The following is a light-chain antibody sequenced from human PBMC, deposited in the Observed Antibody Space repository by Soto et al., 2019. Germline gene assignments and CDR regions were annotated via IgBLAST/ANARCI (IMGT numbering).Light chain of an antibody. CDR1: QGVSANS. V-gene: IGKV3-20*01. J-gene: IGKJ3*01. Sequence: EIVLTQSPGTLSLSPGDRATLSCRASQGVSANSLAWYQHKVGQAPRLLIYGAFSRATGIPDRFSGNGSETDFGLTISSLEPEDFAVYFCHQYGSSPFPFGPGTKVDIK. CDR3: HQYGSSPFP. CDR2: GAF.